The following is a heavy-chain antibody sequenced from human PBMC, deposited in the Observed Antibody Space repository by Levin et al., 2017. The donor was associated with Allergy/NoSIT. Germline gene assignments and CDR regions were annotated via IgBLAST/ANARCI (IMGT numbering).Heavy chain of an antibody. CDR1: GGSFSGYY. CDR2: INHSGST. Sequence: SETLSLTCAVYGGSFSGYYWSWIRQPPGKGLEWIGEINHSGSTNYNPSLKSRVTISVDTSKNQFSLKLSSVTAADTAVYYCAVRAVPYYYYMDVWGKGTTVTVSS. J-gene: IGHJ6*03. D-gene: IGHD6-6*01. CDR3: AVRAVPYYYYMDV. V-gene: IGHV4-34*01.